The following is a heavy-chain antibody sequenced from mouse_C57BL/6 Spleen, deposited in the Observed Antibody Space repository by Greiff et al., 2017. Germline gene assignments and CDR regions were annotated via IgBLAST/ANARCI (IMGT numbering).Heavy chain of an antibody. V-gene: IGHV1-82*01. Sequence: VQLQQSGPELVKPGASVKISCKASGYAFSSSWMNWVKQRPGKGLEWIGRIYPGDGDTTYNGKFKGKATLTADKSSSTAYMQLSSLTSEDSAVYFCARGEGYDEYFDVWGTGTTVTVSS. D-gene: IGHD2-2*01. CDR3: ARGEGYDEYFDV. CDR2: IYPGDGDT. CDR1: GYAFSSSW. J-gene: IGHJ1*03.